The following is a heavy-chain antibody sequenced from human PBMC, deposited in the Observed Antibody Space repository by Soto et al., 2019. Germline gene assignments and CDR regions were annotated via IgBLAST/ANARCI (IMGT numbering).Heavy chain of an antibody. CDR1: VVSFSGYY. CDR3: AKVLYDFWSGYYNEY. V-gene: IGHV4-34*01. Sequence: SETLSLTCAFYVVSFSGYYWSCIRHAPGKWLEWIGEINHSGSTNYNPSLKSRVTISVDTSKNQFSLKLSSVTAADTAVYYCAKVLYDFWSGYYNEYWGQGTLVTVSS. CDR2: INHSGST. J-gene: IGHJ4*02. D-gene: IGHD3-3*01.